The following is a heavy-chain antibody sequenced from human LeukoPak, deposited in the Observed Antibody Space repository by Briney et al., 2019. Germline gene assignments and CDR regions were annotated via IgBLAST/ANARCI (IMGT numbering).Heavy chain of an antibody. D-gene: IGHD3-10*01. Sequence: ASVKVSCKASGYTLTSYGISWVRQAPGQGLEWMGGIIPIFGTANYAQKFQGRVTITADKSTSTAYMELSSLRSEDTAVYYCARAFMVRGVRYYYYYMDVWGKGTTVTISS. V-gene: IGHV1-69*06. CDR1: GYTLTSYG. J-gene: IGHJ6*03. CDR2: IIPIFGTA. CDR3: ARAFMVRGVRYYYYYMDV.